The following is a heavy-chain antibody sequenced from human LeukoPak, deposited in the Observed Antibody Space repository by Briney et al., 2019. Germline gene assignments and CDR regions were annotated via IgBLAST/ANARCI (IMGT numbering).Heavy chain of an antibody. V-gene: IGHV4-4*07. CDR3: ARDSGSRLDAFDI. D-gene: IGHD3-10*01. J-gene: IGHJ3*02. Sequence: PSETLSLTCTVSGGSLNSYHWSWIRQPAGKQLEWIGRIYISGSTNYNPSLKSRVTMSVDTSKNQFSLKLSSVTAADTAVYYCARDSGSRLDAFDIWGQGTMVTVSS. CDR2: IYISGST. CDR1: GGSLNSYH.